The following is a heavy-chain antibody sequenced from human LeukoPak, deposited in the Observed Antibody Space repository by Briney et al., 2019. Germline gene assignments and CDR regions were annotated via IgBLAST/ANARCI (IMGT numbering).Heavy chain of an antibody. CDR1: GFTFSVYG. CDR2: IRYDGSNK. V-gene: IGHV3-33*01. D-gene: IGHD3-10*01. Sequence: SLRLSCAASGFTFSVYGMHWVRQAPGKGLEWVGVIRYDGSNKYYADSVKGRFTISRDKTKNTLYLQMNSLRAEDTAVYSCARASGPFDYWGQGTLVT. CDR3: ARASGPFDY. J-gene: IGHJ4*02.